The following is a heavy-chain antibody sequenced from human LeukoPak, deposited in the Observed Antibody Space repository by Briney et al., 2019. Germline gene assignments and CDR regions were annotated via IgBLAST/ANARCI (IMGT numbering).Heavy chain of an antibody. V-gene: IGHV3-23*01. J-gene: IGHJ4*02. D-gene: IGHD3-16*01. CDR3: AKGPQGD. CDR2: IDSGGGT. Sequence: GGSLSLSCAASGFTFSNYAMNWVRQAPGKGLEWVSAIDSGGGTYYADSVKGRFTISRDNSKNTLYLQLNSLRAEDTAVYYCAKGPQGDWGQGALVTVSS. CDR1: GFTFSNYA.